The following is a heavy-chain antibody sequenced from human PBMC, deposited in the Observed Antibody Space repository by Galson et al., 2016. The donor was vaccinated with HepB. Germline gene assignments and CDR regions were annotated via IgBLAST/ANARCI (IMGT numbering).Heavy chain of an antibody. Sequence: SLRLSCAGSGFTFDRHAMNRVRQAPGKGLEWVSGIGSIGGSTHYADSVKGRFTISRDNSQNTLYLPINQLRVEDTAVYYCAKDRDIIVLTAHGMDVWGQGATVTVSS. J-gene: IGHJ6*02. V-gene: IGHV3-23*01. D-gene: IGHD2-21*02. CDR3: AKDRDIIVLTAHGMDV. CDR1: GFTFDRHA. CDR2: IGSIGGST.